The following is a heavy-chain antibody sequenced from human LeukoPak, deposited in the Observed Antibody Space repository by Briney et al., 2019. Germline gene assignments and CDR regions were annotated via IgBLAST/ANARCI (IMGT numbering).Heavy chain of an antibody. J-gene: IGHJ4*02. CDR1: GFAFNTYS. D-gene: IGHD2-15*01. CDR3: AKAPISKDCSGGSCYLFDY. Sequence: GGSLRLSCAASGFAFNTYSMNWVRQAPGKGLEWVSSITSSSTTIYYADPVKGRFTISRDNSKNTLYLQVNSLRAEDTAVYYCAKAPISKDCSGGSCYLFDYWGQGTLVTVSS. V-gene: IGHV3-48*01. CDR2: ITSSSTTI.